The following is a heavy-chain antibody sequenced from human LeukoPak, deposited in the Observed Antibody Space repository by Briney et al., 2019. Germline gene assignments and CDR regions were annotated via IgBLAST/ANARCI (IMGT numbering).Heavy chain of an antibody. J-gene: IGHJ4*02. CDR1: GGSISSGGFY. CDR3: ARGTTDGYSYGRFDY. CDR2: IYYSGTT. V-gene: IGHV4-31*03. Sequence: PSQTLSLTCTVSGGSISSGGFYWSWIRQHPGKGLEWLGYIYYSGTTYYNPSLKSRVTFSVDTSKNQFSLKLNPVTAADTALYYCARGTTDGYSYGRFDYWDQGTLVTVSS. D-gene: IGHD5-18*01.